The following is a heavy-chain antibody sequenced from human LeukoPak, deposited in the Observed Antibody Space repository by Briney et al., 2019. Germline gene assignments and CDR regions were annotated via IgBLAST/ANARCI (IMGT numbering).Heavy chain of an antibody. V-gene: IGHV4-59*12. D-gene: IGHD6-19*01. CDR3: ARDNQSSGWGPHYFNY. CDR1: GVSISSYY. J-gene: IGHJ4*02. Sequence: SETLSLTCTVSGVSISSYYWSWIRQPPGKGLEWIGYIYYSGSTNYNPSLKSRVTISVDTSKNQFSLKLTSMTAADTAVYYCARDNQSSGWGPHYFNYWGQGTLVTVSS. CDR2: IYYSGST.